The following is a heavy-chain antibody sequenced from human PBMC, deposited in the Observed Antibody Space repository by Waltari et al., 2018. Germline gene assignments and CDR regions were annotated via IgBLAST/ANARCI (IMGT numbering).Heavy chain of an antibody. V-gene: IGHV3-74*01. CDR1: GFTFSSYW. CDR3: ARGVDYWYFDL. Sequence: EVQLVESGGGLVQPGGSLRLSCAASGFTFSSYWMHWVRQAPGKGPVWVSRIESDVGSTSYADSVKGRFTISRDNAKNTLFLQMNSLRAEDTAVYYCARGVDYWYFDLWGRGTLVTVSS. J-gene: IGHJ2*01. CDR2: IESDVGST.